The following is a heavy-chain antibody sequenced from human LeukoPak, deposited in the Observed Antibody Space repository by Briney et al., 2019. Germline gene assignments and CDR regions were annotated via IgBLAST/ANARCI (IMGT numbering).Heavy chain of an antibody. CDR2: IRYDGSNK. CDR3: ARDDAVTTSSPFDY. V-gene: IGHV3-30*02. D-gene: IGHD4-17*01. Sequence: GGSLRLSCAASGFTFSSYGMHWVRQAPGKGLEWVAFIRYDGSNKYYSDSVKGRFTISRDNSKNTLYLQMNSLRAEDTAVYYCARDDAVTTSSPFDYWGQGTLVTVSS. J-gene: IGHJ4*02. CDR1: GFTFSSYG.